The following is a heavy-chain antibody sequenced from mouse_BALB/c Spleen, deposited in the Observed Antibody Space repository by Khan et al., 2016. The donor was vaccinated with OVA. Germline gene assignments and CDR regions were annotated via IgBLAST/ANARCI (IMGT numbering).Heavy chain of an antibody. CDR1: GFTFSTFV. Sequence: EVELVASGGGLVEPGGSLKLSCAASGFTFSTFVMSWVRQTPEKRLEWVATISSAATYTYYPDSVKGRFNISRDNAKNTLYLQMNRRRSEDTAIYYCANGNYGWFAYWGQGTLVTVSA. V-gene: IGHV5-9-1*01. CDR3: ANGNYGWFAY. D-gene: IGHD2-1*01. CDR2: ISSAATYT. J-gene: IGHJ3*01.